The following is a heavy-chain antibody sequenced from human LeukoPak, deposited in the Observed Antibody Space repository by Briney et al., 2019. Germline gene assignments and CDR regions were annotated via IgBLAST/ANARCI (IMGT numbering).Heavy chain of an antibody. CDR3: ARQLDSAYYYYYMDV. CDR1: GGSFSGYY. CDR2: INHSGST. V-gene: IGHV4-34*01. D-gene: IGHD1-26*01. J-gene: IGHJ6*03. Sequence: ETLSLTCAVYGGSFSGYYWSWIRPPPGKGLEWIGEINHSGSTNYNPSLKSRVTISVDTSKNQFSLKLSSVTAADTAVYYCARQLDSAYYYYYMDVWGKGTTVTISS.